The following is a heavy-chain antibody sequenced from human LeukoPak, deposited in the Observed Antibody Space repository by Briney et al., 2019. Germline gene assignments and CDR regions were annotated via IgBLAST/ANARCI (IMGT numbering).Heavy chain of an antibody. CDR3: ASDSDRLRLGELSSPLDY. Sequence: ASVKVSCKASGYTFTGYYMHWVRQAPGQGLEWMGWINPNSGGTNYAQKFQGRVTLTADESTSTAYMEMSSLRSEDTAVYYCASDSDRLRLGELSSPLDYWGQGTLVTVSS. CDR2: INPNSGGT. J-gene: IGHJ4*02. CDR1: GYTFTGYY. D-gene: IGHD3-16*02. V-gene: IGHV1-2*02.